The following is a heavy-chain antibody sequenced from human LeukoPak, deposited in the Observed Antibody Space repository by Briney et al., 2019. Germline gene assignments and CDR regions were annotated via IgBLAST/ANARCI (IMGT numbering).Heavy chain of an antibody. CDR1: GGSISSYY. J-gene: IGHJ4*02. CDR3: ARGRYDFWSGYYFDY. D-gene: IGHD3-3*01. CDR2: IYYSGST. V-gene: IGHV4-59*01. Sequence: SETLSLTCTVSGGSISSYYWSWIRQPPGKGLEWTGYIYYSGSTNYNPSLKSRVTISVDTSKNQFSLKLSSVTAADTAVYYCARGRYDFWSGYYFDYWGQGTLVTVSS.